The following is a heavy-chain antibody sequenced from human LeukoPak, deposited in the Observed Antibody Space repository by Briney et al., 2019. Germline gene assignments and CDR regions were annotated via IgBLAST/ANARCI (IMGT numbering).Heavy chain of an antibody. D-gene: IGHD6-19*01. J-gene: IGHJ4*02. V-gene: IGHV1-69*05. CDR3: ARDSSYSSGWHRGVFDY. Sequence: SVKXSCKASGGTFSSYAISWVRQAPGQGLEWMGGIIPIFGTANYAQKFQGRVTITTDESTSTAYMELSSLRSEDTAVYYCARDSSYSSGWHRGVFDYWGQGTLVTVSS. CDR1: GGTFSSYA. CDR2: IIPIFGTA.